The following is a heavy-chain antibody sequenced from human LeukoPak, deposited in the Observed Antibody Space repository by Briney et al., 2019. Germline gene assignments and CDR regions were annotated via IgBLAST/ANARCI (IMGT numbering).Heavy chain of an antibody. V-gene: IGHV1-2*02. CDR2: IHPNSGGT. CDR1: GYTFTGYY. CDR3: ARLWGYYDAFDI. J-gene: IGHJ3*02. D-gene: IGHD2-15*01. Sequence: ASVKVSCKASGYTFTGYYLHWVRQAPGQGLEWMAWIHPNSGGTNYAPKFQGRVSMTRDTSISTAYMELSRLRSDDTAVYYCARLWGYYDAFDIWGQGTMVTVSS.